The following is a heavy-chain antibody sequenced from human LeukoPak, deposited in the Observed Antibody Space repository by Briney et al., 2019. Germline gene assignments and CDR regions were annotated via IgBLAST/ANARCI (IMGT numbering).Heavy chain of an antibody. CDR1: AFTFSSYS. CDR3: ARESYDSGSYYNNWFDP. CDR2: ISSSSSYI. D-gene: IGHD3-10*01. Sequence: PGGSLRLSCSASAFTFSSYSMNWVRQAPGKGLEWVSSISSSSSYIYYADSVKGRFTICRDNAKNSLYLQMNSLRAEDTAVYYCARESYDSGSYYNNWFDPWGQGTPVTASS. J-gene: IGHJ5*02. V-gene: IGHV3-21*01.